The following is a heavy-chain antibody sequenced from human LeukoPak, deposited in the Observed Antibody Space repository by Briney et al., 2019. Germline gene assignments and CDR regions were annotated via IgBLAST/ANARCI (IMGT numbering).Heavy chain of an antibody. CDR2: IFPIFATA. D-gene: IGHD1-26*01. J-gene: IGHJ4*02. CDR3: ARESGSYEAYFDY. CDR1: GGTFSSYA. Sequence: SVKVSCKASGGTFSSYAISRVRQAPGQGLEWMGRIFPIFATANYAQKFQGRVTITADESTSTAYMELSSLRSEDTAVYYCARESGSYEAYFDYWGQGTLVTVSS. V-gene: IGHV1-69*13.